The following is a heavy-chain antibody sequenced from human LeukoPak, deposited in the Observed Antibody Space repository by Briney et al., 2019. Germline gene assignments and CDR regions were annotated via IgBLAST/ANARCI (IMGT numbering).Heavy chain of an antibody. CDR2: IIPILGIA. CDR1: RGTFSSYA. V-gene: IGHV1-69*04. Sequence: ASVKVSCKASRGTFSSYAISWVRQAPGQGLEWMGRIIPILGIANYAQKFQGRVTITRDTSASTAYMELSSLRSEDTAVYYCASRYNGSYSFDYWGQGTLVTFSS. D-gene: IGHD1-26*01. J-gene: IGHJ4*02. CDR3: ASRYNGSYSFDY.